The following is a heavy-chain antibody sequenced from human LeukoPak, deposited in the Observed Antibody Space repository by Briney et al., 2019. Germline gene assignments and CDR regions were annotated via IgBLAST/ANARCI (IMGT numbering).Heavy chain of an antibody. V-gene: IGHV3-33*01. CDR2: IWYDGSNK. CDR1: GFTFSSYG. D-gene: IGHD3-10*01. CDR3: ARDYGSGSYYTAPGWFDP. J-gene: IGHJ5*02. Sequence: GGSLRFSCAASGFTFSSYGMHWVRQAPGKGLEWVAVIWYDGSNKYYADSVKGRFTISRDNSKNTLYLQMNSLRAEDTAVYYCARDYGSGSYYTAPGWFDPWGQGTLVTVSS.